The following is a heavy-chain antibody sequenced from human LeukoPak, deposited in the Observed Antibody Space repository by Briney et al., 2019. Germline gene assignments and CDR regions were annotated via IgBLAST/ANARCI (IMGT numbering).Heavy chain of an antibody. D-gene: IGHD3-22*01. CDR1: GGSISSGDYY. J-gene: IGHJ4*02. CDR2: IYYSGST. Sequence: PSQTLSLTCTVSGGSISSGDYYWSWIRQPPGKGLEWIGYIYYSGSTYYNPSLKSRVTISVDTSKNQFSLKLSSVTAADTAVYYCARESYYDSSGYYHYYFDYWGQGTLVTVSS. V-gene: IGHV4-30-4*01. CDR3: ARESYYDSSGYYHYYFDY.